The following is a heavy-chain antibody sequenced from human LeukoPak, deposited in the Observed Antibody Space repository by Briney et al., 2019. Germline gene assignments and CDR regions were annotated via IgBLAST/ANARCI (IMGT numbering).Heavy chain of an antibody. Sequence: PGGSLRLSCAASGFTFSSYAMSWVRQAPGKGLEWVSAISGSGGSTYYADSVKGRFTISRDNSKNTLYLQMNSLRAEDTAVYYCAKDRVATVVTPHPFFDYWGQGTLVTVSS. V-gene: IGHV3-23*01. CDR2: ISGSGGST. D-gene: IGHD4-23*01. CDR3: AKDRVATVVTPHPFFDY. J-gene: IGHJ4*02. CDR1: GFTFSSYA.